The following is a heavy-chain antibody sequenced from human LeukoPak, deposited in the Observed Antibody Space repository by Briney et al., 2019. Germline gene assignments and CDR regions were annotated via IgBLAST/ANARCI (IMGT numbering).Heavy chain of an antibody. D-gene: IGHD1-1*01. Sequence: PSETLSLTCTVSGGSISSSSYYWGWIRQPPGKGLEWIGSIYYSGSTYYNPSLKSRVTISVDTSKNQFSLKLSSVTAAGTAVYYCARNNYDKYYYYCMDVWGKGTAVTVSS. CDR1: GGSISSSSYY. V-gene: IGHV4-39*01. CDR2: IYYSGST. CDR3: ARNNYDKYYYYCMDV. J-gene: IGHJ6*03.